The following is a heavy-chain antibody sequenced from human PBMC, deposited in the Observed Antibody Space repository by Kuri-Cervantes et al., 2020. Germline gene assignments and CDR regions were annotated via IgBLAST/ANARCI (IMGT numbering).Heavy chain of an antibody. J-gene: IGHJ4*02. CDR2: ISSSSSYI. CDR3: ARWGIAAAGTR. Sequence: LSLTCAASGFTFSSYSMNWVRQAPGKGLEWVSSISSSSSYIYYADSVKGRFTISRDNAKNSLYLQMNSLRAEDTAVYYCARWGIAAAGTRWGQGTLVTVSS. D-gene: IGHD6-13*01. CDR1: GFTFSSYS. V-gene: IGHV3-21*01.